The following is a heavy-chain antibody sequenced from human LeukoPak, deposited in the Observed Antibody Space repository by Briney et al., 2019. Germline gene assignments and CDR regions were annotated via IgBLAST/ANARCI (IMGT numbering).Heavy chain of an antibody. CDR1: GFTFSSYV. D-gene: IGHD3-10*01. Sequence: GGSLRLSCAASGFTFSSYVMHWVRQAPGKGLEWVAVISYDGSNKYYADSVKGRFTISRDNPKNTLYLQMNSLRAEDTAVYYCAKGFYGVTMVPEKYYYGMDVWGQGTTVTVS. J-gene: IGHJ6*02. V-gene: IGHV3-30*18. CDR3: AKGFYGVTMVPEKYYYGMDV. CDR2: ISYDGSNK.